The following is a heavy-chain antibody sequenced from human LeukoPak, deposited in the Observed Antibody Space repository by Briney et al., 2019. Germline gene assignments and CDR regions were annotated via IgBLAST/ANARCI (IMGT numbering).Heavy chain of an antibody. J-gene: IGHJ3*02. CDR3: ARDRSSRWLQSEAAFDI. CDR1: GGSISSYY. D-gene: IGHD5-24*01. Sequence: PSETLSLTCTVSGGSISSYYWSWIRQPPGKGLEWIGYIYYSGSTNYNPSLKSRVTISVDTSKNQFSLKLSSVTAADTAVYYCARDRSSRWLQSEAAFDIWGQGTMVTVSS. CDR2: IYYSGST. V-gene: IGHV4-59*01.